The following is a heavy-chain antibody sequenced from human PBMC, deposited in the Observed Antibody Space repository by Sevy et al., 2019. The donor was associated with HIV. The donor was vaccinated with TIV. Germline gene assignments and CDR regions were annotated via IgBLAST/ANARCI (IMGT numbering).Heavy chain of an antibody. Sequence: GGSLRLSCAASGFTFSSYAMHWVRQAPGKGLEWVAVISYDGSNKYYADSVKGRFTISRDNSKNTLYLQMNSQRAEDTAVYYCARGMMVRGVIIYGDYWGQGTLVTVSS. D-gene: IGHD3-10*01. CDR2: ISYDGSNK. CDR1: GFTFSSYA. CDR3: ARGMMVRGVIIYGDY. J-gene: IGHJ4*02. V-gene: IGHV3-30-3*01.